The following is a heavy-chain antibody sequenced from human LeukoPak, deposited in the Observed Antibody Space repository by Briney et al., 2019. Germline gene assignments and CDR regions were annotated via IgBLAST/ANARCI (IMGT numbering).Heavy chain of an antibody. CDR3: TRRGHYDTFDY. CDR1: GGSFSGYY. J-gene: IGHJ4*02. V-gene: IGHV4-34*01. Sequence: SSETLSLTCAVYGGSFSGYYWSWIRQPPGKGLEWIGEINHSGSTNYNPSLKSRLTISVDTSKNQFSLKLSSVTAADTAVYYCTRRGHYDTFDYWGPGSLVTVSS. CDR2: INHSGST. D-gene: IGHD3-22*01.